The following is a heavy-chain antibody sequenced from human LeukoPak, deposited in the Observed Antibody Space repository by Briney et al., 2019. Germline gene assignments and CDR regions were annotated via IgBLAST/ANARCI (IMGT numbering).Heavy chain of an antibody. CDR2: ISWNSGSI. V-gene: IGHV3-9*01. CDR1: GFTFDDYA. CDR3: VKAVVIDHYYFYMDV. J-gene: IGHJ6*03. D-gene: IGHD3-22*01. Sequence: PGGSLRLSCAASGFTFDDYAMHWVRQALGKGREWVSGISWNSGSIGYADSVKGRFTISRDNAKNSVYLQMNSLRAEDTALYYCVKAVVIDHYYFYMDVWGKGTTVTISS.